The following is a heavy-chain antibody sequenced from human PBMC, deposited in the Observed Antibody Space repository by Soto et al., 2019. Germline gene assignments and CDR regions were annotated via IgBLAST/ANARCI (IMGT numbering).Heavy chain of an antibody. V-gene: IGHV4-39*01. CDR1: GGSISSSSYY. D-gene: IGHD6-19*01. J-gene: IGHJ6*02. Sequence: SETLSLTYTVSGGSISSSSYYWGWIRQPPGKGLEWIGYIYYSGSPYYNPSLKSRVTISVDTSKNQFSLKLSSVTAADTAVYYCAVPAASVAGASGSYYYYGMDVWGQGTTVTVSS. CDR2: IYYSGSP. CDR3: AVPAASVAGASGSYYYYGMDV.